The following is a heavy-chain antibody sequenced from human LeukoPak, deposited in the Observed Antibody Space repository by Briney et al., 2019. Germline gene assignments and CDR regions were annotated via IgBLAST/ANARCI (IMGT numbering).Heavy chain of an antibody. Sequence: PSETLSLTCTVSGGSISSYYWSWIRQPAGKGLEWIGRIYTSGSTNYNPSLKSRVTMSVDTSKNHFSLKLSSVTAADTAVYYCARAGNSGWGNRFDPWGQGTLVTVSS. V-gene: IGHV4-4*07. CDR2: IYTSGST. CDR3: ARAGNSGWGNRFDP. D-gene: IGHD6-19*01. J-gene: IGHJ5*02. CDR1: GGSISSYY.